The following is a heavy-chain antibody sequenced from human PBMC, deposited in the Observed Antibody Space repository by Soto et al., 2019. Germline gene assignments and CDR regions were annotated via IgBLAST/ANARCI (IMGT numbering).Heavy chain of an antibody. J-gene: IGHJ5*02. CDR3: ASCSGWYDFPNWFDP. D-gene: IGHD6-19*01. Sequence: QVQLVQSGAEVKKPGSSVKVSCKASGGTFSSYAISWVRQAPGQGLEWMGGIIPIFGTANYAQKFQGRGKITADESTSTAYMELSSLRSEDTAVYYCASCSGWYDFPNWFDPWGQGTLVTVSS. CDR2: IIPIFGTA. CDR1: GGTFSSYA. V-gene: IGHV1-69*01.